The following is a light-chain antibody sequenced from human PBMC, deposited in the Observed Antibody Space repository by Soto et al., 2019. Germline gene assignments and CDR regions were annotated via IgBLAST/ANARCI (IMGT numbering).Light chain of an antibody. CDR1: QSVANY. CDR3: QQRTNWPSST. V-gene: IGKV3-11*01. CDR2: DAS. Sequence: EIVLTQSPATLSLSPGERATLSCRASQSVANYLAWYQQKPGQAPRLLIHDASNRATGIPARFSGSGSGTDFSLPISSLEPEDFALYYCQQRTNWPSSTFGQGTRLEIK. J-gene: IGKJ5*01.